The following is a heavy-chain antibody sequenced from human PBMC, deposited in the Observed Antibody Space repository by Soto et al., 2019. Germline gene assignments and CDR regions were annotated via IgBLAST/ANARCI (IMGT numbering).Heavy chain of an antibody. Sequence: SVKVSCKASGYTFTSYDINSVRQAPGQGLEWMGGIIPIFGTANYAQKFQGRVTITADESTSTAYMELSSLRSEDTAVYYCTRDHYGRGFSSGAFDSWGQGTPFTVSS. V-gene: IGHV1-69*13. D-gene: IGHD5-18*01. CDR3: TRDHYGRGFSSGAFDS. CDR1: GYTFTSYD. CDR2: IIPIFGTA. J-gene: IGHJ4*02.